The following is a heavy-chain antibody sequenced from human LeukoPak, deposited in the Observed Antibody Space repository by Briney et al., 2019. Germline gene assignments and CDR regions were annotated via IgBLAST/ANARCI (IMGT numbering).Heavy chain of an antibody. J-gene: IGHJ3*02. Sequence: PGRSLRLSCAASGFTFDDYGMSWVRQAPGKGLEWVSGINWNGGSTGYADSVKGRFTISRDNAKNSLYLQMNSLRAEDTALYHCARSWQQLDIPDAFDIWGQGTMVTVSS. V-gene: IGHV3-20*01. CDR1: GFTFDDYG. CDR3: ARSWQQLDIPDAFDI. CDR2: INWNGGST. D-gene: IGHD6-13*01.